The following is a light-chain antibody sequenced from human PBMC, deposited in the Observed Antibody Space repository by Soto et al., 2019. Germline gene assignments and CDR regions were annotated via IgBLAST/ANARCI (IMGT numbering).Light chain of an antibody. J-gene: IGLJ1*01. Sequence: QSALTQPATESRSPGPPNPITCTGTSSDFSGYDFVSWFQQHPGKAPKLMIYDVTNRPSGVSDRFSGSKSANTASLTISGLQAEDEADYYCSSYISSSTLEVFGTGTKGTAL. CDR2: DVT. CDR1: SSDFSGYDF. V-gene: IGLV2-14*03. CDR3: SSYISSSTLEV.